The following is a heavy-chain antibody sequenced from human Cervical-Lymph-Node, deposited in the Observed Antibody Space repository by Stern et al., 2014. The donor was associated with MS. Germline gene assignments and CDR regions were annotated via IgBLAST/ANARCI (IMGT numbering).Heavy chain of an antibody. CDR3: ARDRYSSSWYNYFDY. V-gene: IGHV3-33*01. CDR2: IWYDGSNK. CDR1: GFTFSSYG. J-gene: IGHJ4*02. D-gene: IGHD6-13*01. Sequence: VQLVESGGGVVQPGRSLRLSCAASGFTFSSYGMHWVRQAPGKGLEWVAVIWYDGSNKYYADSGKGRFTISRDNSKNKLYLQMNSLRAEDTAVYYCARDRYSSSWYNYFDYWGQGTLVTVSS.